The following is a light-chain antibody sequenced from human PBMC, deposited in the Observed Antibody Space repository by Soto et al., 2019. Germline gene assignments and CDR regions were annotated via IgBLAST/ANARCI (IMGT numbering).Light chain of an antibody. CDR1: QSVSSSY. CDR2: DAS. J-gene: IGKJ1*01. V-gene: IGKV3-20*01. CDR3: QQYGSSQT. Sequence: EIVLTQSPGTLSLSPGERATLSCRASQSVSSSYLAWYQQKPGQAPRLLIYDASSRAIGIPDRFSGSGSGTDFTLTISRLEPEDFAVYYCQQYGSSQTFGQGTNVDSK.